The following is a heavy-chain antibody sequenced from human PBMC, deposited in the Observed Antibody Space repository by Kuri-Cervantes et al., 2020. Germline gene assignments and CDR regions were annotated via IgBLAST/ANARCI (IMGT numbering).Heavy chain of an antibody. D-gene: IGHD5-18*01. CDR3: AKDPGGGYSYGPPPHYFDY. V-gene: IGHV3-9*01. CDR2: ISWTSGRV. Sequence: GGSLRLSCEASGFTFDDYAIHWVRQAPGKGLEWVSGISWTSGRVGYADSVKGRFTISRDNSKNTLYLQMNSLRAEDTAVYYCAKDPGGGYSYGPPPHYFDYWGQGTLVTVSS. J-gene: IGHJ4*02. CDR1: GFTFDDYA.